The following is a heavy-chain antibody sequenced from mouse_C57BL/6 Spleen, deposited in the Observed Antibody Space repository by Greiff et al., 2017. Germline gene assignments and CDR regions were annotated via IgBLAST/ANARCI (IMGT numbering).Heavy chain of an antibody. V-gene: IGHV6-3*01. D-gene: IGHD1-1*01. CDR3: TGPGGSSYYFDY. CDR1: GFTFSNYW. Sequence: EVKLEESGGGLVQPGGSMKLSCVASGFTFSNYWMNWVRQSPEKGLEWVAQIRLKSDNYATHYAESVKGRFTISRDDSKSSVYLQMNNLRAEDTGIYYCTGPGGSSYYFDYWGQGTTLTVSS. CDR2: IRLKSDNYAT. J-gene: IGHJ2*01.